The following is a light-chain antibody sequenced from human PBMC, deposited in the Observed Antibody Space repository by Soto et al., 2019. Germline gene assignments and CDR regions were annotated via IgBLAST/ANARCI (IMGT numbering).Light chain of an antibody. CDR2: GAS. J-gene: IGKJ5*01. Sequence: EVVMTQSPATLSVSPGERATLSCRASQSVSEYLAWYQQKPGQAPRLLIYGASTRATGIPARFSGSGSGTEFTLTISSLQSEDFAVYYCQQYHIWPSITFGQGTRLENK. CDR1: QSVSEY. CDR3: QQYHIWPSIT. V-gene: IGKV3-15*01.